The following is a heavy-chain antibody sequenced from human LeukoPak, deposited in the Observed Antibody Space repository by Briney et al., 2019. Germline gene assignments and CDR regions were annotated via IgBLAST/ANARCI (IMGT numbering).Heavy chain of an antibody. Sequence: KPSETLSLSCTVSGGSISGSIYFWGWIRQPPGKGLEWIGNIYYSGSTNYNPSLKSRVTISVYTSKNQFSLKLTSVTAADTAVYYCARHSDGSTYWFDPWGQGTLVTVSS. V-gene: IGHV4-39*01. CDR3: ARHSDGSTYWFDP. CDR1: GGSISGSIYF. J-gene: IGHJ5*02. CDR2: IYYSGST. D-gene: IGHD2-15*01.